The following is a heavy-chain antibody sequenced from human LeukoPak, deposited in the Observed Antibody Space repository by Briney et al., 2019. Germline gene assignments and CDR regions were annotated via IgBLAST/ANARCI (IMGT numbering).Heavy chain of an antibody. D-gene: IGHD6-19*01. CDR3: AKTTTGYSSGRFPGWPVDY. J-gene: IGHJ4*02. Sequence: GGSLRLSCAASGFTFTTYAMTWVRQAPGKGPEWVSSISGSGGRTYYADSVKGRFTISRDNSKNTVYLQMNSLRAEDTAVYYCAKTTTGYSSGRFPGWPVDYWGQGTLVTVSS. CDR1: GFTFTTYA. V-gene: IGHV3-23*01. CDR2: ISGSGGRT.